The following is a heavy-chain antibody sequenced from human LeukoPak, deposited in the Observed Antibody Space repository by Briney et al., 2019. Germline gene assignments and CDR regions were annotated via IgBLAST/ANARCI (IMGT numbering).Heavy chain of an antibody. Sequence: GGSLRLSCAASGFNSSNYWMHWVRQGPGKGLVWVSRIDSDGSSTNYADSVKGRFTISRDNAKNSLYLQMNSLRAEDTAVYYCARSTGIAVAGYFDYWGQGTLVTVSS. CDR3: ARSTGIAVAGYFDY. J-gene: IGHJ4*02. D-gene: IGHD6-19*01. V-gene: IGHV3-74*01. CDR1: GFNSSNYW. CDR2: IDSDGSST.